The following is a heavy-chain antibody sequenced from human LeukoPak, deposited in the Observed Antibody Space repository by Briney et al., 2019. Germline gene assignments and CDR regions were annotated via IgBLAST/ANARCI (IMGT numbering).Heavy chain of an antibody. D-gene: IGHD6-6*01. J-gene: IGHJ4*02. CDR2: IYYSGST. CDR1: GGSISSSH. CDR3: ARSSSSFFGDFDY. V-gene: IGHV4-59*12. Sequence: SETLSLTCTVSGGSISSSHWNWIRQSPGKGLEWIGYIYYSGSTKYNPSLESRVTISLDTSKNQFSLKLSSVTAADTAVYYCARSSSSFFGDFDYWGQGTLVTVSS.